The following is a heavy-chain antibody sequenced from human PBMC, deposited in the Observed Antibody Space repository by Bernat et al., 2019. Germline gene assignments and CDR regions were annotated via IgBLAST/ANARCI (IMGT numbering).Heavy chain of an antibody. CDR2: IYYSGST. CDR1: GGSISSSSYY. CDR3: ASTLYDYVWGSSTSFDY. Sequence: QLQLQESGPGLVKPSETLSLTCTVSGGSISSSSYYWGWIRQPPGKGLEWIGSIYYSGSTYYNPSLKSRVTISVDTSKNQFSLKPSSVTAADTAVYYCASTLYDYVWGSSTSFDYWGQGTLVTVSS. J-gene: IGHJ4*02. V-gene: IGHV4-39*01. D-gene: IGHD3-16*01.